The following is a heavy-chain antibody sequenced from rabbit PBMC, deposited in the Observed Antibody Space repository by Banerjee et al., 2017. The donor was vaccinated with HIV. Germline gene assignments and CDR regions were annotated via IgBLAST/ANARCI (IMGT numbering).Heavy chain of an antibody. Sequence: QSLEESGGDLVKPGASLTLTCTASGFSFSSSYYMCWVRQAPGKGLEWIGCIYSDSSGSTYHASGAKGRFTISKTSSTTVTLQMTSLTAADTATYLCARDLAGVIGWNFNLWGPGTLVTVS. CDR3: ARDLAGVIGWNFNL. D-gene: IGHD4-1*01. J-gene: IGHJ4*01. CDR1: GFSFSSSYY. V-gene: IGHV1S40*01. CDR2: IYSDSSGST.